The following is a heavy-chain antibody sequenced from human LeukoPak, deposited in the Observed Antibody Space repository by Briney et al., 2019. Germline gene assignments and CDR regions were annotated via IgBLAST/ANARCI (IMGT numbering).Heavy chain of an antibody. CDR3: ARYSSSSEGDY. V-gene: IGHV5-51*01. Sequence: GECLKISCKGSGYSFTNYWIGWVRPMPGKGLEWMGIIYPGNSDTRYSPSFQGQVTISADKSISTAYLQWSSLKASDTAMYYCARYSSSSEGDYWGQGTLVTVSS. J-gene: IGHJ4*02. CDR2: IYPGNSDT. CDR1: GYSFTNYW. D-gene: IGHD6-6*01.